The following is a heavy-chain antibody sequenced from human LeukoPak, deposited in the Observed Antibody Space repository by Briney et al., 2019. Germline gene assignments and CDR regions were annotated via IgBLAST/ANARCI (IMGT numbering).Heavy chain of an antibody. J-gene: IGHJ3*02. CDR2: IIPILGIA. V-gene: IGHV1-69*04. CDR3: ASPIYDSSGYSYAFDI. CDR1: GGTFSSYA. D-gene: IGHD3-22*01. Sequence: SVRVSCKASGGTFSSYAISWVRQAPGQGLEWMGRIIPILGIANYAQKFQGRVTITADKSTSTAYMELSSLRSEDTAVYYCASPIYDSSGYSYAFDIWGQGTMVTVSS.